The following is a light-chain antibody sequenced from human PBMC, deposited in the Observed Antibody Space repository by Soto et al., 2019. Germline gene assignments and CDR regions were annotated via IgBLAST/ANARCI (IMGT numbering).Light chain of an antibody. J-gene: IGKJ2*01. Sequence: DIQMTQSPSTLSASVGDRVTITCRASQSISSWLAWYQQKPGKAPNLLIYDASSLESGVPSRFSGSGSGTEFTLTISSLQPDDFATYYCQHYNSYLYTFGQGTKLEIK. V-gene: IGKV1-5*01. CDR1: QSISSW. CDR2: DAS. CDR3: QHYNSYLYT.